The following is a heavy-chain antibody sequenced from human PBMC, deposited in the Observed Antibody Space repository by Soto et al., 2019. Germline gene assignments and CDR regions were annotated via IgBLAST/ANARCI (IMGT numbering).Heavy chain of an antibody. V-gene: IGHV3-30*18. CDR2: ISYDGTNK. Sequence: QVQLVESGGGVVQPGRSLRLSCAASGFPYSSYGMHWVRQCPGKGLEWLAVISYDGTNKYYGDSVQGRITISRDNSKNTLYLQVNSVRPEDTAVYYCAKEPAPAAIGFDYWGPGTLVTVSS. J-gene: IGHJ4*02. D-gene: IGHD2-2*02. CDR3: AKEPAPAAIGFDY. CDR1: GFPYSSYG.